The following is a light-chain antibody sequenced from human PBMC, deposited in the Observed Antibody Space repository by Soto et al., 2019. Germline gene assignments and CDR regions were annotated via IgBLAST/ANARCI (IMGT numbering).Light chain of an antibody. J-gene: IGKJ4*01. V-gene: IGKV3-15*01. CDR2: GAS. CDR1: QSVSSN. Sequence: EIVMTQSPAPLSVSQGGRATLSCRASQSVSSNLAWYQQKPGQAPRLLIYGASTRATGFPARFSGSGSGTEFTLTISSLQSEDVAVYYCQQYKNWPLTFGGGTKVDIK. CDR3: QQYKNWPLT.